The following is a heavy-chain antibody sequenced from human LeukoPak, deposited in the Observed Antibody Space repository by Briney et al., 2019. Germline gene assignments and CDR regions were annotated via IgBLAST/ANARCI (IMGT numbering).Heavy chain of an antibody. CDR3: ARDSDYGDGFDP. V-gene: IGHV1-2*02. Sequence: GASVKVSCKASRYTFTGYYMHWVRQAPGQGLEWMGWINPNSGGTNYAQKFQGRVTMTRDTSISTAYMELSRLRSDDTAVYYCARDSDYGDGFDPWGQGTLVTVSS. CDR1: RYTFTGYY. J-gene: IGHJ5*02. D-gene: IGHD4-17*01. CDR2: INPNSGGT.